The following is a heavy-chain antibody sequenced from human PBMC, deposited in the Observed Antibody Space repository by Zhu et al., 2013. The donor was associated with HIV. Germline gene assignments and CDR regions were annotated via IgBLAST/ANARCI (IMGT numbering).Heavy chain of an antibody. J-gene: IGHJ6*02. Sequence: QVQLVQSGAEVKKPGASVKVSCKASGYTFTGYYMHWVRQAPGQGLEWMGWINPNSGGTNYAQKFQGRVTMTRDTSISTAYMELSRLRSDDTAVYYCARDMRWTVTPEFRFEHYYGMDVWGQGTTVTVSS. D-gene: IGHD4-17*01. CDR1: GYTFTGYY. CDR2: INPNSGGT. CDR3: ARDMRWTVTPEFRFEHYYGMDV. V-gene: IGHV1-2*02.